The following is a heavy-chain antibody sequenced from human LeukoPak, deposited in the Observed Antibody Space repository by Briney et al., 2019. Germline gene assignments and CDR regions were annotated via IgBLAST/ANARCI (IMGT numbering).Heavy chain of an antibody. Sequence: SETLSLTCTVSGGSISSYYWSWIRQPPGKGLEWIGYIYYSGSTNYNPSLKSRVTISVDTSKNQFSLKLSSVTAADTAVYYCARDENGSEAFDIWGQGTMVTVSS. D-gene: IGHD1-1*01. CDR3: ARDENGSEAFDI. CDR1: GGSISSYY. J-gene: IGHJ3*02. V-gene: IGHV4-59*01. CDR2: IYYSGST.